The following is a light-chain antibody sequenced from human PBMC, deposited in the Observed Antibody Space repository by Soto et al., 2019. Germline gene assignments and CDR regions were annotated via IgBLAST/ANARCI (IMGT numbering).Light chain of an antibody. CDR1: QDIGTD. CDR2: EAS. V-gene: IGKV1-17*01. CDR3: VHHYSYPLT. J-gene: IGKJ4*01. Sequence: DIQMTQSPSALSASVADRVTITCRASQDIGTDLGWYQQKPGKAPERLIYEASVLPSGVPSRFSGSGSGTEFTLTVSSLPPEDFATYSCVHHYSYPLTFGGGHKVDI.